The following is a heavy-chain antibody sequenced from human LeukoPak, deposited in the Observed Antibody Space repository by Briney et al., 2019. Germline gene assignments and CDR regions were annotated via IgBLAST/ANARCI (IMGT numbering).Heavy chain of an antibody. J-gene: IGHJ4*02. CDR3: AKSSAASTAYFDL. D-gene: IGHD2-2*01. Sequence: GGSLRLSCAVSGFTFSSYAMSWVRQPPGKGLEWVSGISDSGARTYYAASAKGRFINSRKNYKHTVHLQMHSPTADNAAPYYSAKSSAASTAYFDLWGQGTLVTVSS. CDR1: GFTFSSYA. V-gene: IGHV3-23*01. CDR2: ISDSGART.